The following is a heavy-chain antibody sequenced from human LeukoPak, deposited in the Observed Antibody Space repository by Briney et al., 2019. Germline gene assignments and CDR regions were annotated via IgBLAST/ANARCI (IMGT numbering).Heavy chain of an antibody. V-gene: IGHV3-30*03. CDR2: ISYDGSHK. Sequence: GRSLRLSCAASGFTFSGYGMHWVRLAPGKGLEWVAVISYDGSHKYYADSVQGRFTISRDNPRNTVYLQMNSLRDEDTAVYYCARETPEYDWGQGTLVTVSS. J-gene: IGHJ4*02. CDR3: ARETPEYD. D-gene: IGHD1-14*01. CDR1: GFTFSGYG.